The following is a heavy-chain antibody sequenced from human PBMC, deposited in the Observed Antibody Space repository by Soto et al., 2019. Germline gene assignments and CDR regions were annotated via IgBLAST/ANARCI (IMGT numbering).Heavy chain of an antibody. V-gene: IGHV3-23*01. D-gene: IGHD2-2*02. CDR1: GFSFSTYA. CDR2: ISASGTST. J-gene: IGHJ4*02. Sequence: GGSLRLSCAASGFSFSTYAMSWVRQAPGKGLEWVSAISASGTSTYYADPVKGRFTISRDNSKNTLSLQMNSLRAEDTAVHYCARGLGYCSSTSCYIWFDYWGQGTLVTVSS. CDR3: ARGLGYCSSTSCYIWFDY.